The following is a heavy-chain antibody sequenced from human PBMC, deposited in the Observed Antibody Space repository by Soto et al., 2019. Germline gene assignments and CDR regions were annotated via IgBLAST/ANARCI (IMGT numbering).Heavy chain of an antibody. CDR2: IYYSGST. V-gene: IGHV4-59*08. D-gene: IGHD5-18*01. Sequence: SETLSLTCTVSGGSISSYYWSWIRQPPGKGLEWIGYIYYSGSTNYNPSLKSRVTISVDTSKNQFSLKLSSVTAADTAVYYCARHLVDTAMEAFYYYYYGMDVWGQGTTVTVSS. CDR3: ARHLVDTAMEAFYYYYYGMDV. CDR1: GGSISSYY. J-gene: IGHJ6*02.